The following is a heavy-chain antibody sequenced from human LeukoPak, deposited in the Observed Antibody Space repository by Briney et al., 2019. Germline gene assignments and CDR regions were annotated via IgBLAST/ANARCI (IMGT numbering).Heavy chain of an antibody. D-gene: IGHD3-22*01. J-gene: IGHJ4*02. CDR3: ARSIAGSSFES. Sequence: PGRSLRLSCAASGFTFDDYAMHWVRQAPGKGLEWVSGISWNSGSIGYADSVKGRFTISRDNAKNSLYLQMNSLRAEDTAVYYCARSIAGSSFESWGQGTLVTVSS. CDR2: ISWNSGSI. CDR1: GFTFDDYA. V-gene: IGHV3-9*01.